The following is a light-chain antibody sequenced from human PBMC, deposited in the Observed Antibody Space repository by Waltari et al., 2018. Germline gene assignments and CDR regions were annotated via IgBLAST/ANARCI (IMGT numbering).Light chain of an antibody. J-gene: IGLJ3*02. Sequence: QSLLTQPPSISGAPGQRVTISCSGGSSNIGRNSVNWYEQVPGTAPKLVMFRNDQRPSGVSDLFSGSKSGTSASLAINGLLSADENDYICAAWDDSLNAWIFGGGTRLTVL. CDR3: AAWDDSLNAWI. CDR1: SSNIGRNS. V-gene: IGLV1-44*01. CDR2: RND.